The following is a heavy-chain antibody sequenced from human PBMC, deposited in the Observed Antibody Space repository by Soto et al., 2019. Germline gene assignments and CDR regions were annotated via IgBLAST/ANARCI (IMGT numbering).Heavy chain of an antibody. D-gene: IGHD4-17*01. CDR3: VRHRRITVTGEHDDCFDT. CDR2: IFYSGST. V-gene: IGHV4-39*01. Sequence: PSETLSLTCNVSGASISSRNNYWGWIRQSPGKGLEWFGSIFYSGSTYYNPSLKSRITISILTSQNQFSLRLTSVTAADTAVYYSVRHRRITVTGEHDDCFDTCGPGSLGSV. J-gene: IGHJ4*02. CDR1: GASISSRNNY.